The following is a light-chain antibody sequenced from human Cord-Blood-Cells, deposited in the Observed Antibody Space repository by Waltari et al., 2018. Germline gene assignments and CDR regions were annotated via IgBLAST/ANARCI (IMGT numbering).Light chain of an antibody. CDR2: EVS. J-gene: IGLJ2*01. CDR3: CSYAGSYTFHVV. CDR1: SSDVGGHNY. Sequence: QSALTQPRSVSGSPGQSVTIPCTGTSSDVGGHNYVSWYQQPPGKAPKLMIYEVSKRPSGVPDRFSGSKSGNTASLTISGLQAEDEADYYCCSYAGSYTFHVVFGGGTKLTVL. V-gene: IGLV2-11*01.